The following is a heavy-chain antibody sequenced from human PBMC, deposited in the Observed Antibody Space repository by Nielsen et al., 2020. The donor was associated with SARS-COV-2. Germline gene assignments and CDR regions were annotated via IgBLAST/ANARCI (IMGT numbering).Heavy chain of an antibody. Sequence: SETLSLTCTVSGGSISSGGYYWSWIRQHPGKGLEWIGYIYYSGSTYYNPSLKSRVTISVDTSKSQFSLKLSSVTAADTAVYYCARGITIFGVVKGAFDIWGQGTMVTVSS. CDR3: ARGITIFGVVKGAFDI. V-gene: IGHV4-31*03. CDR1: GGSISSGGYY. D-gene: IGHD3-3*01. CDR2: IYYSGST. J-gene: IGHJ3*02.